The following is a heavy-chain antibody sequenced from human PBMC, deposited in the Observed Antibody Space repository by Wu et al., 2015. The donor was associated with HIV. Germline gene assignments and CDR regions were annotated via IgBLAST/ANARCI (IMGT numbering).Heavy chain of an antibody. CDR1: GYTFTSYG. CDR2: ISAYNGNT. CDR3: ARVGDYDFWSGYFDY. D-gene: IGHD3-3*01. J-gene: IGHJ4*02. Sequence: QVQLVQSGTEVKKPGASVKVSCKASGYTFTSYGISWVRQAPGQGLEWMGWISAYNGNTKYAQKLQGRVTMTTDTSTSTAYMELRSLRSDDTAVYYCARVGDYDFWSGYFDYVGPGISGHRLL. V-gene: IGHV1-18*01.